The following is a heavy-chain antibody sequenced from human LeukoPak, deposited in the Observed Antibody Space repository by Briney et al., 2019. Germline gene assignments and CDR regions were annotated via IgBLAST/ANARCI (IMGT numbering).Heavy chain of an antibody. CDR2: ISGGST. D-gene: IGHD2-21*01. CDR3: AKVLRTCGGDCYSGQNAEYLQH. J-gene: IGHJ1*01. V-gene: IGHV3-23*01. CDR1: EFTFSDYA. Sequence: PGGSLRLSCAASEFTFSDYAISWVRQAPGKGLEWVSAISGGSTYYADSVKGRFTISRDNSKNTLYLQMNSLRAEDTAVYYCAKVLRTCGGDCYSGQNAEYLQHWGQGTLVTVSS.